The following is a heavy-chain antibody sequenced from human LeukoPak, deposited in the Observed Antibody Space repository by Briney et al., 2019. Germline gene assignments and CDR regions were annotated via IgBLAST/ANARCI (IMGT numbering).Heavy chain of an antibody. Sequence: PGGSLRLSCAASGFTFSSYSMNWVRQAPGKGLEWVSYISSSSSTIYYADSVKGRFTISRDNAKNSLYLQMNSLRAEDTAVYYCARDSRYSSGSFDYWGQGTLVTVSS. CDR3: ARDSRYSSGSFDY. CDR2: ISSSSSTI. CDR1: GFTFSSYS. V-gene: IGHV3-48*04. D-gene: IGHD6-19*01. J-gene: IGHJ4*02.